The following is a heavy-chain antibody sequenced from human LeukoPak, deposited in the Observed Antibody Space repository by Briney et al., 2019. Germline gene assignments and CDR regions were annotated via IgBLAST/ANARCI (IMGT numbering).Heavy chain of an antibody. Sequence: SVTVSCKASGGTFSNYAISWVRQAPGQGLEWMGGNITNFGTTNYAQKYQGRVTITADESTSTVYMELSSLRSEDTAVYYCARPRTYYDFWRGYPPFDYWGQGTLVTVSS. J-gene: IGHJ4*02. CDR1: GGTFSNYA. V-gene: IGHV1-69*13. CDR3: ARPRTYYDFWRGYPPFDY. CDR2: NITNFGTT. D-gene: IGHD3-3*01.